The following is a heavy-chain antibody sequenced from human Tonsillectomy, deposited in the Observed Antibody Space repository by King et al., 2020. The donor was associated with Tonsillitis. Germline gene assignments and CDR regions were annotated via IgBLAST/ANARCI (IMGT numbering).Heavy chain of an antibody. CDR2: IWYDGSNK. V-gene: IGHV3-33*08. CDR3: ARDQFLRRISSGYYPAGPDY. D-gene: IGHD3-22*01. CDR1: GFTFSSYG. J-gene: IGHJ4*02. Sequence: VQLVESGGGVVQPGRSLRLSCAASGFTFSSYGMHWVRQAPGKGLEWVTIIWYDGSNKYYADSVKGRFTISRDNSKNTLYLQMNSLRAEDTAVYYCARDQFLRRISSGYYPAGPDYWGQGTLVTVSS.